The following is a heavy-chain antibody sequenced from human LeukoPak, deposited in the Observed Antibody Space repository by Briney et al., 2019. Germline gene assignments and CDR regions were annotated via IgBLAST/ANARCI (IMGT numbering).Heavy chain of an antibody. J-gene: IGHJ4*02. Sequence: SVKVSCKASGYTFTSYDINWVRQAPGQGLEWMGGIIPIFGTANYAQKFQGRVTITTDESTSTAYMELSSLRSEDTAVYYCARGAQYSYGKGRFDYWGQGTLVTVSS. D-gene: IGHD5-18*01. CDR2: IIPIFGTA. V-gene: IGHV1-69*05. CDR1: GYTFTSYD. CDR3: ARGAQYSYGKGRFDY.